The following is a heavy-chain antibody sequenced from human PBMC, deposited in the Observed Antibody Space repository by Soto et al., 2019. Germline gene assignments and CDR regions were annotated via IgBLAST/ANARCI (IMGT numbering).Heavy chain of an antibody. CDR1: GYTLTELS. Sequence: ASVKVSCKVSGYTLTELSMHWVRQAPGKGLEWMGGFDPEDGETIYAQKFQGRVTMTEDTSTDTAYMELSSLRSEDTAVYYCATDIFRGYCSGGSCYPDVRYWGQGTLVTVSS. D-gene: IGHD2-15*01. J-gene: IGHJ4*02. CDR2: FDPEDGET. V-gene: IGHV1-24*01. CDR3: ATDIFRGYCSGGSCYPDVRY.